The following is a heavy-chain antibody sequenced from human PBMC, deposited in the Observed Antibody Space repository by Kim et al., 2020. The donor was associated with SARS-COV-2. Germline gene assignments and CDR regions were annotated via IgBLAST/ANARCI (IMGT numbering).Heavy chain of an antibody. V-gene: IGHV1-46*01. Sequence: ASVKVSCKASGYTFTSYYMHWVRQAPGQGLEWMGIINPSGGSTSYAQKFQGRVTMTRDTSTSTVYMELSSLRSEDTAVYYCARGDLDYDILTGYYPYYFDYWGQGTLVTVSS. CDR2: INPSGGST. J-gene: IGHJ4*02. CDR3: ARGDLDYDILTGYYPYYFDY. D-gene: IGHD3-9*01. CDR1: GYTFTSYY.